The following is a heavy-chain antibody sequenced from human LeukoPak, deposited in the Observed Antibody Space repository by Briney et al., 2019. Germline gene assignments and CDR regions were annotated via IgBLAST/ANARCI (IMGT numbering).Heavy chain of an antibody. D-gene: IGHD3-10*01. CDR2: LDPEDGET. J-gene: IGHJ4*02. V-gene: IGHV1-24*01. CDR3: ATAPITMVRGVTCDY. Sequence: ASVKVSCKVSGYTLTELSMHWVRQAPGKGLEWMGGLDPEDGETIYAQKFQGRVTMTEDTSTDTAYMELSSLRSEDTAVYYCATAPITMVRGVTCDYWGQGTLVTVSS. CDR1: GYTLTELS.